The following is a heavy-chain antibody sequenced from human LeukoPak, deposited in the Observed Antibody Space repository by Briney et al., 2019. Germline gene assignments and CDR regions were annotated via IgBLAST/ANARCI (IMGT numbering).Heavy chain of an antibody. CDR3: ARLYPYGALDY. J-gene: IGHJ4*02. CDR2: IYYSGST. Sequence: SETLSLTCTVSGGSTSSSSYYWGWIRQPPGKGREWIGSIYYSGSTYYNPSLKSRVTISVDTSKNQFSLKLSSVTAADTAVYYCARLYPYGALDYWGQGTLVTVSS. CDR1: GGSTSSSSYY. D-gene: IGHD4/OR15-4a*01. V-gene: IGHV4-39*01.